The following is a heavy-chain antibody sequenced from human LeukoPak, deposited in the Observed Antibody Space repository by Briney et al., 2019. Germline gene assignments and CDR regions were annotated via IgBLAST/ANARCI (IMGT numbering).Heavy chain of an antibody. D-gene: IGHD2-2*03. Sequence: GGSLRLSCAASGFTFSSYAMHWVRQAPGKGLEWVAVISYDGSNKYYADSVKGRFTISRDNSKNTLYLQMNSLRAEDTAVYYCARDPAGYCSSTSCYETDYWGQGTLVTVSS. CDR3: ARDPAGYCSSTSCYETDY. CDR2: ISYDGSNK. CDR1: GFTFSSYA. J-gene: IGHJ4*02. V-gene: IGHV3-30*04.